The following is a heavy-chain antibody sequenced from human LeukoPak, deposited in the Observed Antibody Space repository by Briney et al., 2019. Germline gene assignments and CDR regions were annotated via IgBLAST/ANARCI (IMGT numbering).Heavy chain of an antibody. CDR1: GYTFTSYY. CDR2: INPSGGST. J-gene: IGHJ3*02. D-gene: IGHD3-3*01. Sequence: ASVKVSCKASGYTFTSYYMHWVRQAPGQGLEWMGIINPSGGSTSYAQKFQGRVTMTRDMSKSTVYMELSSLRSEDTAVYYCARGSDFWSGNQGDDAFDIWGQGAMVTVSS. CDR3: ARGSDFWSGNQGDDAFDI. V-gene: IGHV1-46*01.